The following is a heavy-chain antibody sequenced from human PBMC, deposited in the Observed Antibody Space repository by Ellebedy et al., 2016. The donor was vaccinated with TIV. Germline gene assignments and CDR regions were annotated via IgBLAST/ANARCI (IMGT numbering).Heavy chain of an antibody. CDR3: ARDPALPRGRFDT. V-gene: IGHV4-61*01. CDR1: GASVSSSSYY. CDR2: IYYSGST. J-gene: IGHJ5*02. Sequence: MPSETLSLTCTVSGASVSSSSYYWSWIRQPPGKGLEWIGYIYYSGSTNYNPSLKSRVTISVDTSKNQFSLNLSPVTAADTAVYYCARDPALPRGRFDTWGQGTLVTVSS.